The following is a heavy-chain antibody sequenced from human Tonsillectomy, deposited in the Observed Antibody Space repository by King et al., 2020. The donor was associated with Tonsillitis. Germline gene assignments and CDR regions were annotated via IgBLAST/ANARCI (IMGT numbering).Heavy chain of an antibody. CDR2: ISSSSSYT. CDR1: GFTFSDYY. D-gene: IGHD3-10*01. Sequence: VQLVESGGGLVKPGGSLRLSCAASGFTFSDYYMSWIRQAPGKGLEWVSYISSSSSYTNYADSVKGRFTISRDNAKSSLYLQMNSLRAEDTAVYYCARARYYYGSGSPYYFDYWGQGTLVTVSS. CDR3: ARARYYYGSGSPYYFDY. J-gene: IGHJ4*02. V-gene: IGHV3-11*06.